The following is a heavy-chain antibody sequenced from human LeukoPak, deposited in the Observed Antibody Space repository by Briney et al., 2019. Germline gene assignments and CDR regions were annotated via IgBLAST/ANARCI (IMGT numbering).Heavy chain of an antibody. CDR2: IKQDGSKK. CDR3: TRVGYIDEGIDY. Sequence: GGSLRLSCVASGFPFSSYWMTWVRQAPGKGLEWVANIKQDGSKKSYVDFVKGRFTISRDNAKNSLYLQMNSLRAEDTAIYYCTRVGYIDEGIDYWGQGTLVTVSS. D-gene: IGHD5-24*01. V-gene: IGHV3-7*04. J-gene: IGHJ4*02. CDR1: GFPFSSYW.